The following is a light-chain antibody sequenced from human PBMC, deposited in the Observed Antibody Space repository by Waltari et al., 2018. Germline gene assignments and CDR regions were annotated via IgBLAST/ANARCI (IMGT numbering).Light chain of an antibody. CDR3: QQCDNWPPLT. J-gene: IGKJ4*01. CDR1: QSVRSF. Sequence: EIVLTQSPATLSLSPGERATLSCRASQSVRSFLAWYQHKPGQAPRLPIYEASKRATGVPDRFSGSGSGTDFSLTISSLEPEDFAVYYCQQCDNWPPLTFGGGTKVE. CDR2: EAS. V-gene: IGKV3-11*01.